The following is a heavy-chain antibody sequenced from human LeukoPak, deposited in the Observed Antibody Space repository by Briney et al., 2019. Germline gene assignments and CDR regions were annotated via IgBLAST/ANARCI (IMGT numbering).Heavy chain of an antibody. CDR2: IIPIFGTA. J-gene: IGHJ4*02. V-gene: IGHV1-69*05. D-gene: IGHD2-2*01. Sequence: SVKVSSKASGGTFSSYAISWVRQAPGQGLEWMGGIIPIFGTANYAQKFQGRVTITTDESTSTAYMELSSLRSEDTAVYYCARWRSSSAATQHYFDYWGQGTLVTVSS. CDR1: GGTFSSYA. CDR3: ARWRSSSAATQHYFDY.